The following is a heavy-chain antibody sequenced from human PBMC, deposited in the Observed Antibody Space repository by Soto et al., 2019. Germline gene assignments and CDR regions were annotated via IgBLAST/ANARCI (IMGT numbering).Heavy chain of an antibody. CDR2: ISAHNGNT. J-gene: IGHJ4*02. D-gene: IGHD1-1*01. V-gene: IGHV1-18*01. Sequence: QVHLVQSGAEVKKPGASVKVSCKASGYTFTSYDITWVRQAPGQGLEWMGWISAHNGNTDYAQKRQGRVIVTRDTSTSTAYMELRSLRSDDTAVYYCARGRYGDYWGQGALVTVSS. CDR3: ARGRYGDY. CDR1: GYTFTSYD.